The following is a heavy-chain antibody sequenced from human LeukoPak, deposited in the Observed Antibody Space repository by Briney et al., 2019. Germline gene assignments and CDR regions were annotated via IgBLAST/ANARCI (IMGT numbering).Heavy chain of an antibody. V-gene: IGHV1-46*01. Sequence: ASVKVSCKASGYTFTSYGISWVRQAPGQGLEWMGIINPSGGSTSYAQKFQGRVTMTRDTSTSTVYMELSSLRSEDTAVYYCARGRTHNWFDPWGQGTLVTVSS. CDR3: ARGRTHNWFDP. J-gene: IGHJ5*02. CDR1: GYTFTSYG. CDR2: INPSGGST.